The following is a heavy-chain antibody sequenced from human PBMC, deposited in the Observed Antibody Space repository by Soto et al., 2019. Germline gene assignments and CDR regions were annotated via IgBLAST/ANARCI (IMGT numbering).Heavy chain of an antibody. CDR1: DGSIRDYY. CDR3: ARHDVLDY. V-gene: IGHV4-59*01. D-gene: IGHD6-6*01. Sequence: PSETLSLTCTVSDGSIRDYYWSWIRQPPGKGLEWIGHIYYTGSTKYNPSLKSRVIMSVDTSKNQFSLNLSSVTAADTAVYYCARHDVLDYWGPGTLVTVSS. J-gene: IGHJ4*02. CDR2: IYYTGST.